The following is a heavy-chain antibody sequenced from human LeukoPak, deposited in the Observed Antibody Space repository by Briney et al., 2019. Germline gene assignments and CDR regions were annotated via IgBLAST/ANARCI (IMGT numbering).Heavy chain of an antibody. V-gene: IGHV3-64*01. J-gene: IGHJ4*02. D-gene: IGHD1-1*01. CDR1: GFTFSSYA. Sequence: SGGSLRLSCAASGFTFSSYAMHWVRQAPGKGLEYVSAISSNGGSTYYANSVKGRFTISRDNSKNTLYLQMGSLRAEDTAVYYCAKDRAGTPWADWGQGTLVTVSS. CDR2: ISSNGGST. CDR3: AKDRAGTPWAD.